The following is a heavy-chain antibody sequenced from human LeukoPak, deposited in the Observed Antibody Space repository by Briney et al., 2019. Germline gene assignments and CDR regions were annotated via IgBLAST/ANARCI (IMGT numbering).Heavy chain of an antibody. Sequence: PSETLSLTCTVSGGSISHYYWSWIRQPPGKGLEWIGYIYYSGTTNYNPSLKSRVTISVDTSKNQFSLKLNSVTAADTAVYYCAREDPQTKVPEGMDVWGQGTTDTVSS. CDR3: AREDPQTKVPEGMDV. D-gene: IGHD4/OR15-4a*01. CDR2: IYYSGTT. J-gene: IGHJ6*02. CDR1: GGSISHYY. V-gene: IGHV4-59*01.